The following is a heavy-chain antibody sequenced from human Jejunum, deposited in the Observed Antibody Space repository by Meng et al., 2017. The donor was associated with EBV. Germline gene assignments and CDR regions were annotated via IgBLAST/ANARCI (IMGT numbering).Heavy chain of an antibody. V-gene: IGHV3-74*01. Sequence: VRLGEAGGGLVQPGDSLRLSCAASGFTLSSYWMHWVRQAPGKGLVWVSRINSDGSKTNYADSVKGRFTISRDIAKNTLYLQLNSLRADDTAVYYCVRGPPPDTWGQGTLVTVSS. CDR1: GFTLSSYW. CDR3: VRGPPPDT. J-gene: IGHJ5*02. CDR2: INSDGSKT.